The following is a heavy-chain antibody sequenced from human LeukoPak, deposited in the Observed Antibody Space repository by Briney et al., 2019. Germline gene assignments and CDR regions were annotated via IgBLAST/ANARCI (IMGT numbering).Heavy chain of an antibody. CDR3: ARGRDVDYCGGGSCYFHRYYYYMDV. Sequence: SVKVSCKASGGTFSSYAISWVRQAPGQGLEWMGGIIPIFGTANYAQNFHGRVTITTDESTSTAYMELSSLRSEDTAVYYCARGRDVDYCGGGSCYFHRYYYYMDVWGKGTTVTVSS. V-gene: IGHV1-69*05. D-gene: IGHD2-15*01. J-gene: IGHJ6*03. CDR2: IIPIFGTA. CDR1: GGTFSSYA.